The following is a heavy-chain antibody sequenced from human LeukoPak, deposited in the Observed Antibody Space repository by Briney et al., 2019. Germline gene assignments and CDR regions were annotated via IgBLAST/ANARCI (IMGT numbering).Heavy chain of an antibody. CDR3: ARVLSGDYIFDY. J-gene: IGHJ4*02. V-gene: IGHV4-30-4*01. CDR1: GGSISSGDYY. D-gene: IGHD1-26*01. Sequence: PSETLSLTCTVSGGSISSGDYYWSWIRQPPGKGLEWIGYIYYSGSTYYNPSLKSRVTISVDTSKNQFSLKLSSVTAADTAVYYCARVLSGDYIFDYWGQGTLVTVSS. CDR2: IYYSGST.